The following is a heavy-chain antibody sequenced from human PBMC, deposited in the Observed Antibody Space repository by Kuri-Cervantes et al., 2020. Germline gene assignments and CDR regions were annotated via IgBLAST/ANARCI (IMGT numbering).Heavy chain of an antibody. V-gene: IGHV3-9*01. CDR2: ISWNSGDI. J-gene: IGHJ4*02. D-gene: IGHD5-24*01. CDR1: GFTFDDYA. Sequence: SLKISCAASGFTFDDYAMHWVRQAPGKGLEWVSVISWNSGDIGYADSVKGRFTISRDNAKNSLYLQMNSLRVEDTAVYYCARWRWEQSEFDYWGQGTLVTVSS. CDR3: ARWRWEQSEFDY.